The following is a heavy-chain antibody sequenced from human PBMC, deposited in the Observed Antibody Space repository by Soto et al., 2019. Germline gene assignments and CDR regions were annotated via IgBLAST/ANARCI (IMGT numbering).Heavy chain of an antibody. Sequence: GGSLRLSCAASGFTFSSYSMNWVRQAPGKGLEWVSSISSSSSYIYYADSVKGRFTISRDNAKNSLYLQMNSLRAEDTAVYYCAIKPPVYDFWSGYYVDYWGQGTLVTVSS. V-gene: IGHV3-21*01. CDR1: GFTFSSYS. CDR2: ISSSSSYI. J-gene: IGHJ4*02. D-gene: IGHD3-3*01. CDR3: AIKPPVYDFWSGYYVDY.